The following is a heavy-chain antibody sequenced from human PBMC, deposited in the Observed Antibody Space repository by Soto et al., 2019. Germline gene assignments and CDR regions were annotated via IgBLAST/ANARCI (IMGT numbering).Heavy chain of an antibody. CDR2: ISAYNGNT. CDR1: GYTFNSYG. CDR3: ARDRSNYVAHYGMDV. Sequence: QVQLVQSGAEVKKPGASVKVSCKASGYTFNSYGISWVRQAPGQGLEWMGWISAYNGNTNYAQKLQGRVTMTRDTSTSTAYMELRSLRSDDTAVYYCARDRSNYVAHYGMDVWGQGTTVTVSS. J-gene: IGHJ6*02. D-gene: IGHD4-4*01. V-gene: IGHV1-18*01.